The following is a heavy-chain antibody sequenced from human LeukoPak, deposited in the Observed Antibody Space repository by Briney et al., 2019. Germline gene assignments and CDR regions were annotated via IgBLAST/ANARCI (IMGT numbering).Heavy chain of an antibody. D-gene: IGHD3-22*01. J-gene: IGHJ4*02. V-gene: IGHV3-74*01. Sequence: GGSLRLSCAASGFTFSSYWMHWVRQAPGKGLVWVSRINSDGSSTSYADSVKGRFTISRDNAKNTLYLQMNSLRAEDTAVYYCARGLDDSSGYDYFGYWGQGTLVTVSS. CDR2: INSDGSST. CDR1: GFTFSSYW. CDR3: ARGLDDSSGYDYFGY.